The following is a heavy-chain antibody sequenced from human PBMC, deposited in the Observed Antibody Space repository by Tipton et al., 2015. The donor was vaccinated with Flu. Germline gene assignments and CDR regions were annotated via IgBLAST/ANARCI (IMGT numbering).Heavy chain of an antibody. CDR1: GFSVSDNY. D-gene: IGHD1-7*01. Sequence: SLRLSRAASGFSVSDNYMGWVRQAPGKGLEWVSLIYSGGTTYHADSVKGRFTISRDSSKNILFLQMNSLRAEDTALYYCARTDNWNSGYYYGMDVWGQGTTVTVSS. CDR3: ARTDNWNSGYYYGMDV. CDR2: IYSGGTT. V-gene: IGHV3-53*01. J-gene: IGHJ6*02.